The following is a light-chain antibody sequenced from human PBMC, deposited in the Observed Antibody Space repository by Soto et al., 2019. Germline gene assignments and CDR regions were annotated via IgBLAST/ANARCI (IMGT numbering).Light chain of an antibody. CDR1: QSVSSN. CDR3: KQYNNWYS. CDR2: DIS. V-gene: IGKV3-15*01. Sequence: EIEMTQFPATLSVSPGERATLSCRASQSVSSNLAWYQQKPGQPPRLLIYDISTRATGIPTRFSGSGSGTEFTLTISSLQSEDLAIYYCKQYNNWYSFGQGTKLEIK. J-gene: IGKJ2*03.